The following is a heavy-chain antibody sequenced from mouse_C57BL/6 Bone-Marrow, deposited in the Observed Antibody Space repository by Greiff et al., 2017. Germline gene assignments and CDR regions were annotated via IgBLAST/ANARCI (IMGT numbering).Heavy chain of an antibody. V-gene: IGHV5-6*01. CDR3: ARQDY. J-gene: IGHJ2*01. CDR1: GFTFSSYG. Sequence: VQPKESGGDLVKPGGSLKLSCAASGFTFSSYGMSWVRQTPDKRLEWVATISSGGSYTYYPDSVKGRFTISRDNAKNTLYLQMSSLKSEDTAMYYCARQDYWGQGTTLTVSS. CDR2: ISSGGSYT.